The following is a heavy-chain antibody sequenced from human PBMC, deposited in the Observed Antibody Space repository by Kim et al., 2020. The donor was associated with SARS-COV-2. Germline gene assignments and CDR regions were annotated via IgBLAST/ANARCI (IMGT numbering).Heavy chain of an antibody. Sequence: SETLSLTCAVYGGSFSGYYWSWIRQPPGKGLEWIGEINHSGSTNYNPSLKSRVTISVDTSKNQFSLKLSSVTAADTAVYYCARLVLWFGAPFDYWGQGTLVTVSS. CDR3: ARLVLWFGAPFDY. V-gene: IGHV4-34*01. CDR1: GGSFSGYY. J-gene: IGHJ4*02. D-gene: IGHD3-10*01. CDR2: INHSGST.